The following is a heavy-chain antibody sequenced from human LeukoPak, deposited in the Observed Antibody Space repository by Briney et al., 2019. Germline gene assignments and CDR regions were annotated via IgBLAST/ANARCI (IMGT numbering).Heavy chain of an antibody. V-gene: IGHV4-59*12. Sequence: SETLSLTCTVSGGSISSYYWSWIRQLPGKGLEWIGYIYYSGSTNYNPSLKSRVTISVDTSKNQFSLKLSSVTAADTAVYYCAKEAEGTVLYYYYGMDVWGQGTTVTVSS. CDR3: AKEAEGTVLYYYYGMDV. J-gene: IGHJ6*02. CDR2: IYYSGST. CDR1: GGSISSYY. D-gene: IGHD4-17*01.